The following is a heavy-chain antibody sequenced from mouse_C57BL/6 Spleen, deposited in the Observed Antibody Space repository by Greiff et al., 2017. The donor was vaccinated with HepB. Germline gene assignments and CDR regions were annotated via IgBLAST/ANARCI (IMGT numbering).Heavy chain of an antibody. CDR2: INPNNGGT. Sequence: EVQLQQSGPELVKPGASVKISCKASGYTFTDYYMNWVKQSHGKSLEWIGDINPNNGGTSYNQQFKGKATLTVDKSSSTAYMELRSLTSEDSAVYYCARRGDGSPSFDYWGQGTTLTVSS. D-gene: IGHD1-1*01. V-gene: IGHV1-26*01. J-gene: IGHJ2*01. CDR3: ARRGDGSPSFDY. CDR1: GYTFTDYY.